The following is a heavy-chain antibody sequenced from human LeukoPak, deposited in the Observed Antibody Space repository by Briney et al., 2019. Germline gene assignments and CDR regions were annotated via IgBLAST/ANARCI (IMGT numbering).Heavy chain of an antibody. CDR2: ISAYNGNT. J-gene: IGHJ3*02. V-gene: IGHV1-18*01. CDR1: GYTFTSYG. D-gene: IGHD2-15*01. Sequence: GASVKVSCKASGYTFTSYGINWVRQAPGQGLEWMGWISAYNGNTNYAQKLQGRVTMTTDTSTSTAYMELRSLRSDDTAVYYCARDPRYCSGGSCYPGVGAIDAFDIWGQGTMVTVSS. CDR3: ARDPRYCSGGSCYPGVGAIDAFDI.